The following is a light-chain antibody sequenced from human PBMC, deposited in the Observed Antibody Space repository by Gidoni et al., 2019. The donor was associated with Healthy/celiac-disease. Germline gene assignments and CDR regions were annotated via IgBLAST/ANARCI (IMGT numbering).Light chain of an antibody. Sequence: DIVLTQSPATLSLSPGERANLSCRASQSVTSYLAWYQQKHDPAPRLLIYDASNRATGIPARCSGSGSGTDFTLTISSLEPEDFAVYYCQQRSNGWTFGQGTKVEIK. J-gene: IGKJ1*01. CDR2: DAS. CDR3: QQRSNGWT. V-gene: IGKV3-11*01. CDR1: QSVTSY.